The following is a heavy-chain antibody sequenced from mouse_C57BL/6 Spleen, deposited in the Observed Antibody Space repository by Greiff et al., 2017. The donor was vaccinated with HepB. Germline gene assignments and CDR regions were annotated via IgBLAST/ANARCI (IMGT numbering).Heavy chain of an antibody. CDR3: ARSPLLRTGFDY. CDR1: GYTFTSYW. J-gene: IGHJ2*01. V-gene: IGHV1-64*01. CDR2: IHPNSGST. D-gene: IGHD1-2*01. Sequence: VQLQQPGAELVKPGASVKLSCTASGYTFTSYWMHWVKQRPGQGLEWIGMIHPNSGSTNYNEKFKSKATLTVDKSSSTAYMQLSSLTSEDSAVYYCARSPLLRTGFDYWGQGTTLTVSS.